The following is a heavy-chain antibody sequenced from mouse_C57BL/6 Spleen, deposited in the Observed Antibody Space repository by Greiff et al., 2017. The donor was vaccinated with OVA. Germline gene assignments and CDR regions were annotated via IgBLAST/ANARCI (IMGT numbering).Heavy chain of an antibody. D-gene: IGHD4-1*01. J-gene: IGHJ2*01. V-gene: IGHV5-16*01. CDR1: GFTFSDYY. Sequence: EVMLVESEGGLVQPGSSMKLSCTASGFTFSDYYMAWVRQVPEKGLEWVANINYDGSSTYYLDSLKSRFIISRDNAKNILYLQMSSLKSEDTATYYCAREGLGSYYFDDWGQGTTLTVSS. CDR3: AREGLGSYYFDD. CDR2: INYDGSST.